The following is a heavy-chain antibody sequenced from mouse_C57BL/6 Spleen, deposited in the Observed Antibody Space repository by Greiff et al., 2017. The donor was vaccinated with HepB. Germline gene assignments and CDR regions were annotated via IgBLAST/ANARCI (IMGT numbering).Heavy chain of an antibody. CDR3: ARGAGQLRLFAY. D-gene: IGHD3-2*02. CDR1: GYTFTSYW. J-gene: IGHJ3*01. Sequence: VQLQQSGAELVRPGTSVKLSCKASGYTFTSYWMHWVKQRPGQGLEWIGVIDPSDSYTNYNQKFKGKATLTVDTSSSTAYMQLSSLTSEDSAVYYCARGAGQLRLFAYWGQGTLVTVSA. CDR2: IDPSDSYT. V-gene: IGHV1-59*01.